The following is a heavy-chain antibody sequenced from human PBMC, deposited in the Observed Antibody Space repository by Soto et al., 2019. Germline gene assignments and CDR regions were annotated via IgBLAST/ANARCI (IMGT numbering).Heavy chain of an antibody. V-gene: IGHV4-39*01. Sequence: QLRLQESGPGLVKPSETLSLTCTVSGDSISSGTYYWGWIRQPPGKGLEWIGSIYYSGNTHYNPSLESRVTISVDTSKNQFSLKPSSVTAADTAMYYCARQRFTVIVGLGEFDYWGQGTLVTVSS. J-gene: IGHJ4*02. CDR2: IYYSGNT. D-gene: IGHD3-22*01. CDR3: ARQRFTVIVGLGEFDY. CDR1: GDSISSGTYY.